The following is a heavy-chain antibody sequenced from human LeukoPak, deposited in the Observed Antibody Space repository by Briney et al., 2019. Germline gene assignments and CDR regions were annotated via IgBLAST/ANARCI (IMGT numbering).Heavy chain of an antibody. CDR3: ARHRYASGSYYNAASYYFDY. CDR1: GGSISSSSRY. CDR2: IYYSGAT. V-gene: IGHV4-39*01. J-gene: IGHJ4*02. D-gene: IGHD3-10*01. Sequence: SETLSLTCTVSGGSISSSSRYWGWIRQPPGKGLEWIGSIYYSGATYYNPSLKRRVTISVDTSKKQFSLKLSSVTAADTAVYYCARHRYASGSYYNAASYYFDYWGQGTLVTVSS.